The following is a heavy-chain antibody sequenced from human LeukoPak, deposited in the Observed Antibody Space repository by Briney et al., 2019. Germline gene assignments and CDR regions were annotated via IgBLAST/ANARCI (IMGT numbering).Heavy chain of an antibody. Sequence: PGGSLRLSCVASGFTFSNFAMSWVRQAPGKGLEWVSDISGSGGSTDYAVSVKGRFTISRDNSKNMLFLQLNSLRADDTAVYYCARDWFHTWFAPWGQGTLVTVSS. J-gene: IGHJ5*02. V-gene: IGHV3-23*01. CDR2: ISGSGGST. CDR1: GFTFSNFA. CDR3: ARDWFHTWFAP. D-gene: IGHD3-10*01.